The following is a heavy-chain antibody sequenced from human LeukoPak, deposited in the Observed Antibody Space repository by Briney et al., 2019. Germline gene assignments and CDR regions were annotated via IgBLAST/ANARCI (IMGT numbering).Heavy chain of an antibody. Sequence: SGTLSLTCAVSGGSISSSNWWSWVRQPPGKGLEWIGEIYHSGSTYYNPSLKSRVTISVDTSKSQFSLKLSSVTAADTAVYYCANYGSGSYRFDPWGQGTLVTVSS. CDR2: IYHSGST. CDR3: ANYGSGSYRFDP. D-gene: IGHD3-10*01. V-gene: IGHV4-4*02. J-gene: IGHJ5*02. CDR1: GGSISSSNW.